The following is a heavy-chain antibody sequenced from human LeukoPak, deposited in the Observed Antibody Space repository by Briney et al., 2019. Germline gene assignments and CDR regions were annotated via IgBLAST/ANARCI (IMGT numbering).Heavy chain of an antibody. CDR1: GFTFSSYA. CDR2: ISGSGGST. J-gene: IGHJ4*02. CDR3: AKPYYYNTSGYY. D-gene: IGHD3-22*01. Sequence: GGSLRLSCAASGFTFSSYAMSWVRQAPGKGLEWVSAISGSGGSTYYADSVKGRFTISRDNSKNTLYLQMNSLRAEDTAIYYCAKPYYYNTSGYYWGQGTLVTVSS. V-gene: IGHV3-23*01.